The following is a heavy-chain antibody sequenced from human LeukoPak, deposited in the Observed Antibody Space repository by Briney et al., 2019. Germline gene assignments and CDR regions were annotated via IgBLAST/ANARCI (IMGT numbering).Heavy chain of an antibody. CDR2: VKQDGSES. V-gene: IGHV3-7*01. CDR1: GFTFSSYW. CDR3: GRTFKDWYVDY. D-gene: IGHD3/OR15-3a*01. Sequence: PGGSLRLSCAASGFTFSSYWMSWVRQAPGKGLEWVGNVKQDGSESTYVDSVKGRFTISRDNAKNSLYLQMDGLRAEDTAVYYCGRTFKDWYVDYWGQGTLVTVSS. J-gene: IGHJ4*02.